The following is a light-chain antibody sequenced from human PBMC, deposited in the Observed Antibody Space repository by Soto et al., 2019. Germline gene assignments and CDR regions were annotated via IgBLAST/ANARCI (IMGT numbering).Light chain of an antibody. J-gene: IGKJ1*01. CDR2: KAS. CDR1: QSISTW. CDR3: QHYNSYSEA. Sequence: DIQMTQSPSTLSASVGDRVTITCRASQSISTWLAWYQHEPGKAPKLLIHKASSLQSGVPSRFSGSGSVTEFTLTISSLQTDEFATYYCQHYNSYSEAFGQGTKVDIK. V-gene: IGKV1-5*03.